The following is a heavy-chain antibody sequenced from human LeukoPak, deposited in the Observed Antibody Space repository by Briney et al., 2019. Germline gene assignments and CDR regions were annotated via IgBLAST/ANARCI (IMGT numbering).Heavy chain of an antibody. J-gene: IGHJ4*02. CDR1: GGTFSTYA. D-gene: IGHD6-19*01. CDR3: ARGPPFYSSGWYGDY. CDR2: IIPIFGTA. V-gene: IGHV1-69*06. Sequence: SVKVSSKASGGTFSTYAISWVRQTPGQGLEWMGGIIPIFGTANYAQKFQGRVTITADKSTSTAYMELRSLRSDDTAVYYCARGPPFYSSGWYGDYWGQGTLVTVSS.